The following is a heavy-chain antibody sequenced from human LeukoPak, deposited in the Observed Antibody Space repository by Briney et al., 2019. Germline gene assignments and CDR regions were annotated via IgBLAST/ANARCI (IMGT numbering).Heavy chain of an antibody. CDR3: AREGYSSVWSGSFDY. CDR2: ITSSGNYI. J-gene: IGHJ4*02. CDR1: GFTFSSYS. V-gene: IGHV3-21*01. D-gene: IGHD6-19*01. Sequence: GGSLRLSRAASGFTFSSYSMNWVRQAPGKGLEWVSSITSSGNYIYYTDSVKGRFTISRDNAKTSLYPQMNSLRAEDTAVYYCAREGYSSVWSGSFDYWGQGILVTVSS.